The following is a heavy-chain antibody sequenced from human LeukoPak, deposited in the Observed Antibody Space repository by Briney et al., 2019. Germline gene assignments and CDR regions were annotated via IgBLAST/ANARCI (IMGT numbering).Heavy chain of an antibody. CDR3: ARDADYYDSSGYYSY. V-gene: IGHV4-59*08. D-gene: IGHD3-22*01. Sequence: SETLSLTCTVSGGSISSYYWSWIRQPPGKGLEWIGYIYYSGSTYYNPSLKSRVTISVDTSKNQFSLKLSSVTAADTAVYYCARDADYYDSSGYYSYWGQGTLVTVSP. J-gene: IGHJ4*02. CDR2: IYYSGST. CDR1: GGSISSYY.